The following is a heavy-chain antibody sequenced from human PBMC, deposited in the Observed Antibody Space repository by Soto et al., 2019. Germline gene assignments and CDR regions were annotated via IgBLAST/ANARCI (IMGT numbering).Heavy chain of an antibody. CDR3: ARPPYQV. V-gene: IGHV4-39*01. CDR1: GGSISSSSYY. Sequence: LSLTCTVSGGSISSSSYYWGWIRQPPGKGLEWIGSIYYSGSTYYNPSLKSRVTISVDTSKNQFSLKLSSVTAADTAVYYCARPPYQVGGQGTLVTVSS. D-gene: IGHD2-2*01. CDR2: IYYSGST. J-gene: IGHJ4*02.